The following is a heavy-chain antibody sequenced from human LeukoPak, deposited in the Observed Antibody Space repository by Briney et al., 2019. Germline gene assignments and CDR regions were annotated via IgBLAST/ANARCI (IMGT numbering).Heavy chain of an antibody. CDR3: ARDSSGWEYYYYYYMDV. D-gene: IGHD6-19*01. Sequence: ASVKVSCKASGYTFTSYSISWVRQAPGQGLECMGWISAYNGNTNYAQKLQGRVTMTTDTSTSTAYMELRSLRSDDTAVYYCARDSSGWEYYYYYYMDVWGKGTTVTISS. J-gene: IGHJ6*03. CDR1: GYTFTSYS. CDR2: ISAYNGNT. V-gene: IGHV1-18*01.